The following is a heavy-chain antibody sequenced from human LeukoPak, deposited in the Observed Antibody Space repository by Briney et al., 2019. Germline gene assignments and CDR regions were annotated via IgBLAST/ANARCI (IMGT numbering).Heavy chain of an antibody. V-gene: IGHV1-69*13. J-gene: IGHJ6*02. CDR2: IIPIFGTA. CDR1: GGTFSSYA. Sequence: SVKVSRKASGGTFSSYAISWVRQAPGQGLEWMGGIIPIFGTANYAQKFQGRVTITADESTSTAYMELSSLRSEDTAVYYCARARDYYDSSGHYYYYGMDVWGQGTTVTVSS. D-gene: IGHD3-22*01. CDR3: ARARDYYDSSGHYYYYGMDV.